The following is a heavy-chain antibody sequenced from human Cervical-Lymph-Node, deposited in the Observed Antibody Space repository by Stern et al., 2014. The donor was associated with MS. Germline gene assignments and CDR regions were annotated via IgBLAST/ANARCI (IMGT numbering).Heavy chain of an antibody. Sequence: VQLVESGAELRKPGASVKISCAASGYTFTTYYIHWVRQAPGQGLEWMALFNPGGGKSTVEQRFQGRVTVTGDTSTSTVSLELTGLTSEDAAVYYCARVLSLATSDSWGQGTLVIVSS. D-gene: IGHD1-1*01. CDR3: ARVLSLATSDS. J-gene: IGHJ4*02. V-gene: IGHV1-46*01. CDR1: GYTFTTYY. CDR2: FNPGGGKS.